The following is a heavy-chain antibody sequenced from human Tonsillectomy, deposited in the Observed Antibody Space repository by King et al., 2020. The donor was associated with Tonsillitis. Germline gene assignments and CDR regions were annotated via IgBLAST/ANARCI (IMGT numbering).Heavy chain of an antibody. CDR2: IYYSGST. D-gene: IGHD3-22*01. CDR3: ARDYDSSGYYPDAFDI. Sequence: MQLQESGPGLVKPSQTLSLTCAVSGGSISSGGYSWSWIRQPPGKGLEWIGYIYYSGSTYYNPSLKSRVTISVDTSKNHFSPNLSSVTAADTAVYYCARDYDSSGYYPDAFDIWGQGTMVTVSS. J-gene: IGHJ3*02. V-gene: IGHV4-30-4*07. CDR1: GGSISSGGYS.